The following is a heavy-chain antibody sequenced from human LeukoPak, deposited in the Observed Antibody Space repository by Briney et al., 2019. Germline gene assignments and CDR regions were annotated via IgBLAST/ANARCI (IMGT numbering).Heavy chain of an antibody. CDR1: GFTFSSFT. CDR3: ARDRVDYANDY. D-gene: IGHD4-17*01. CDR2: ISSSSRDI. Sequence: GGSLRLSCAASGFTFSSFTMNWVRQAPGKGLEWVAAISSSSRDIFYADSVKGRFSISRDNTQNSLYLQMNSLRAEDTAVYYCARDRVDYANDYWGQGTLVTVSS. J-gene: IGHJ4*02. V-gene: IGHV3-21*01.